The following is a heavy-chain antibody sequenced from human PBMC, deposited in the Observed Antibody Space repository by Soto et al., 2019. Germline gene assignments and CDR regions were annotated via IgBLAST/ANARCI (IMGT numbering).Heavy chain of an antibody. Sequence: EVQLVESGGGLVQPGGSLRLSCAASGFTFSSYDMHWVRQATGKGLEWVSAIGTAGDTYYPGSVKGRFTISRENAKNSVYLQMNSLRAGDTAVYYCARGTYYDILTGYLDRDWYFDLWGRGTLVTVSS. CDR3: ARGTYYDILTGYLDRDWYFDL. D-gene: IGHD3-9*01. J-gene: IGHJ2*01. V-gene: IGHV3-13*01. CDR1: GFTFSSYD. CDR2: IGTAGDT.